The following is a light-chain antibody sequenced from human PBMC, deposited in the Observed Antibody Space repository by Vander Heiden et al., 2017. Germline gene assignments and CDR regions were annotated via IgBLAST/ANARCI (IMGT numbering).Light chain of an antibody. Sequence: QSALTPPPSASATPGQRVTTPCSGSSSNIGSNTVNWYQQLPGTAPKLLIYSNNQRPSGVPDRFSGSKSGTSASLAISGLQSEDEADYYCAAWDDSLNGPVFGGGTKLTVL. J-gene: IGLJ2*01. CDR1: SSNIGSNT. V-gene: IGLV1-44*01. CDR2: SNN. CDR3: AAWDDSLNGPV.